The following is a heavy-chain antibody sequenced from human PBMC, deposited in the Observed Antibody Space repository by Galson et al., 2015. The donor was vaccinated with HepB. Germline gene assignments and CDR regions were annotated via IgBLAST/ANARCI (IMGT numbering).Heavy chain of an antibody. CDR3: ARVAQDIVVVPAMSYYYYMDV. J-gene: IGHJ6*03. Sequence: SVKASCKASGYTFTIFGITWVRQAPGQGLEWMGWISVYNGNTKYAQKLQGRVTMTTETSTSTAYMELRSLRPDDTAVYYCARVAQDIVVVPAMSYYYYMDVWGKGTTVTVSS. D-gene: IGHD2-2*01. CDR2: ISVYNGNT. V-gene: IGHV1-18*01. CDR1: GYTFTIFG.